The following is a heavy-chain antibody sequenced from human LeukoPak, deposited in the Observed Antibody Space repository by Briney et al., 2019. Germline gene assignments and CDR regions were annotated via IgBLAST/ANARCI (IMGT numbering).Heavy chain of an antibody. CDR2: ISGSGGST. V-gene: IGHV3-23*01. D-gene: IGHD6-19*01. CDR1: GFTFSSYA. Sequence: GGSLRLSCAASGFTFSSYAMSWVRQAPGKGLEWVSAISGSGGSTFYADSVRGRFTISRDNSKNTLYLQMNSLRAEDTAVYYCAKNSGWLAHSDYWGQGTLVTVSS. CDR3: AKNSGWLAHSDY. J-gene: IGHJ4*02.